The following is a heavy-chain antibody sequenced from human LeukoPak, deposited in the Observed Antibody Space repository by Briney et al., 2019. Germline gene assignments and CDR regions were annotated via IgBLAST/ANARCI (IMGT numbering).Heavy chain of an antibody. CDR3: KVLLWFGELLRHDY. CDR1: GYTFTGYY. Sequence: ASVKVSCKASGYTFTGYYMHWVRQAPGQGLEWMGWINPNSGGTNYAQKFQGRVTMTRDTSISTAYMELSRVRSDDTAVYYCKVLLWFGELLRHDYWGQGTLVTVSS. CDR2: INPNSGGT. V-gene: IGHV1-2*02. D-gene: IGHD3-10*01. J-gene: IGHJ4*02.